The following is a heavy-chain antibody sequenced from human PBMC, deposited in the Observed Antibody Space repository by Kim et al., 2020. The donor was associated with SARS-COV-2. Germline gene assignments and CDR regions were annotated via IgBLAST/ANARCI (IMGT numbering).Heavy chain of an antibody. CDR3: ARSSWFGESSSFDY. D-gene: IGHD3-10*01. CDR1: GGTFSNYG. CDR2: IIPVFGTA. V-gene: IGHV1-69*13. Sequence: SVKVSCKASGGTFSNYGFTWVRQAPGQGLEWMGRIIPVFGTANNAQKFQGRVTITADESTSTAYMELSSLRSEDTAVYYCARSSWFGESSSFDYWGQAT. J-gene: IGHJ4*02.